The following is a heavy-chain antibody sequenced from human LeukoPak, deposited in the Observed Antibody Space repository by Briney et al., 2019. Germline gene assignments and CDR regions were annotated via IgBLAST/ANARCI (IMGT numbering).Heavy chain of an antibody. Sequence: GGSLRLSCAASGFTVSSNYMSWVRQAPGKGLEWVSVIYSGGSTYYADSVKGRFTISRDDSKNTLYPQMNSLRAEDTAVYYCARVDILTGYSTDYWGQGTLVTVSS. CDR2: IYSGGST. D-gene: IGHD3-9*01. V-gene: IGHV3-53*01. CDR3: ARVDILTGYSTDY. J-gene: IGHJ4*02. CDR1: GFTVSSNY.